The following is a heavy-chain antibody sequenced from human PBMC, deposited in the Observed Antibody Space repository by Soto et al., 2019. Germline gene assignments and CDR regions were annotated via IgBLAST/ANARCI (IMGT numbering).Heavy chain of an antibody. CDR1: GYIFVNYG. J-gene: IGHJ6*02. Sequence: QVQLVQSGDEVKKPGASVKVSCKASGYIFVNYGIAWVRQAPGQGLEWMGWISPYTGNTYSATKVQDRLTMTTDTDTSTAYMDLGSLTSDDTAVYYCVMVDNYVTPTPQDVWGQGTTVTVSS. CDR2: ISPYTGNT. D-gene: IGHD3-16*01. V-gene: IGHV1-18*01. CDR3: VMVDNYVTPTPQDV.